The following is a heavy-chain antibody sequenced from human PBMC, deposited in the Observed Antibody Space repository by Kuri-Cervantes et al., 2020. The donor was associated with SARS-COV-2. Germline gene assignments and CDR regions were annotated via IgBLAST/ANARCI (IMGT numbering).Heavy chain of an antibody. V-gene: IGHV3-23*01. D-gene: IGHD5-24*01. CDR1: RFTFNNYD. J-gene: IGHJ4*02. CDR2: ISTSGGDT. Sequence: GESLKISCAASRFTFNNYDLIWVRQAPGKGLEWVSSISTSGGDTNYADSPKGRFTISRDNSKNTLYLQMNSLRVEDTAVYYCASVSTMGVSLDWGQGTLVTVSS. CDR3: ASVSTMGVSLD.